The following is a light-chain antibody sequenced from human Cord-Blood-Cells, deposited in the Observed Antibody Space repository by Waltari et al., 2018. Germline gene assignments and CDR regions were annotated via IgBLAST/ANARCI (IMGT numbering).Light chain of an antibody. CDR2: AAS. CDR1: QGISIY. Sequence: AIRMTQSPSSFSASTGDRVTITCRAGQGISIYLAWYQQKPGKAPKLLIYAASTLQSGVPSRFSGSGSGTDFTLTISCLQSEDFATYYCQQYYSYPRTFGQGTKVEIK. CDR3: QQYYSYPRT. V-gene: IGKV1-8*01. J-gene: IGKJ1*01.